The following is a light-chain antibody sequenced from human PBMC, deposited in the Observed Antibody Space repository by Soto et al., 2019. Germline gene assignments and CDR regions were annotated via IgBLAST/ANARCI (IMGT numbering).Light chain of an antibody. J-gene: IGKJ1*01. V-gene: IGKV3-20*01. Sequence: EIVLTQSPGTLSLSPGERGTLCCRASQSISSSYLAWYQQKPGQAPRLLIYGASTRATGIPDRFSGSGSGTDFTLTISRLESEDFAVYYCQQYGSSPRTFGQGTKVDIK. CDR2: GAS. CDR1: QSISSSY. CDR3: QQYGSSPRT.